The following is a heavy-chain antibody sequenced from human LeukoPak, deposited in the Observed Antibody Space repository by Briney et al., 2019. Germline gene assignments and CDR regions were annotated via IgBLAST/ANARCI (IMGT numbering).Heavy chain of an antibody. V-gene: IGHV4-4*07. CDR2: IYSSGST. Sequence: SETLTLTCTVSGGSISNYYWRWIRQPAGKGLEWMGLIYSSGSTNYNPSLKSRITVTVNTTKNQISLELSNVTTADAAVYYCGREGDSRGYHYWFDYWGQGTLVTVSS. CDR3: GREGDSRGYHYWFDY. CDR1: GGSISNYY. J-gene: IGHJ4*02. D-gene: IGHD3-22*01.